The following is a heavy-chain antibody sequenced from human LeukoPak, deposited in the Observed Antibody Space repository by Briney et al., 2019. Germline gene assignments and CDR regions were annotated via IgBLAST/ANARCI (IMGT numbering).Heavy chain of an antibody. CDR2: IYYSGST. D-gene: IGHD5-12*01. CDR1: GGSPRSSSYY. Sequence: SETLSLTCTVSGGSPRSSSYYWGWIRQPPGKGLEWIGSIYYSGSTYYNPSLKSRVTISVDTSKNHFSLKLSSVTAADTAVYYCARLDIVATIVDYWGQGTLVTVSS. CDR3: ARLDIVATIVDY. J-gene: IGHJ4*02. V-gene: IGHV4-39*02.